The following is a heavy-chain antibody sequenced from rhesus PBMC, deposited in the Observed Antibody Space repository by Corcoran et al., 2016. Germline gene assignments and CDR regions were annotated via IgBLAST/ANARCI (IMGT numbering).Heavy chain of an antibody. D-gene: IGHD5-24*01. CDR2: MSNGGGST. Sequence: VQLVESGGVMATPGGSLVLCCCASGYTFVDDSLSRLWCAPGKGLEWVSRMSNGGGSTWYADSVKGRFTISRENAKNTLYLQMDGLRAEDTAVYYCARDRGYFPVWGQGVLVTVSS. CDR3: ARDRGYFPV. V-gene: IGHV3-178*01. CDR1: GYTFVDDS. J-gene: IGHJ4*01.